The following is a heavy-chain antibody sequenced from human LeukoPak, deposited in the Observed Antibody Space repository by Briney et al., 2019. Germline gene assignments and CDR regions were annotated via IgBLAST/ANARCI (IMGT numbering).Heavy chain of an antibody. CDR3: ARERQGTSHYDGKESFDY. CDR1: AFTFSNSW. CDR2: IEQDGREK. V-gene: IGHV3-7*01. Sequence: GGSLRLSCVASAFTFSNSWMSWVRQVPGKGLEWVANIEQDGREKNYVDYVKGRFTISRDNGKNSLYLEMNSLRAEDTAVYYCARERQGTSHYDGKESFDYWGQGTLVTVSS. J-gene: IGHJ4*02. D-gene: IGHD4-23*01.